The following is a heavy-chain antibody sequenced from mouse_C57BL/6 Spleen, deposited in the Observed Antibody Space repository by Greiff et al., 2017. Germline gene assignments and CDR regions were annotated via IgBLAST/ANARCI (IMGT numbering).Heavy chain of an antibody. CDR3: ARSGSSYYYGSSQFAY. V-gene: IGHV1-26*01. J-gene: IGHJ3*01. Sequence: VQLQQSGPELVKPGASVKISCKASGYTFTDYYMNWVKQSHGKSLEWIGDINPNNGGTSYNQKFKGKATLTVDKSSSTAYMELRSLTSEDSAVYYCARSGSSYYYGSSQFAYWGQGTLVTVSA. D-gene: IGHD1-1*01. CDR1: GYTFTDYY. CDR2: INPNNGGT.